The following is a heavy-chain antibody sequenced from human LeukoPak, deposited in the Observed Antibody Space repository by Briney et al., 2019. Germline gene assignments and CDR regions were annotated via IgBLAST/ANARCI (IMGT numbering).Heavy chain of an antibody. J-gene: IGHJ4*02. CDR3: TRIHGAYGDY. V-gene: IGHV4-4*02. CDR1: GDSISSNNW. Sequence: SETLSLTCAVSGDSISSNNWWSWVRQPPGKGLEWIGEIYHSGSANYNPSLKSRVTISIDKSKNQFSLKLSSVTAADTAIYYCTRIHGAYGDYWGQGTLVTVSS. CDR2: IYHSGSA. D-gene: IGHD4-17*01.